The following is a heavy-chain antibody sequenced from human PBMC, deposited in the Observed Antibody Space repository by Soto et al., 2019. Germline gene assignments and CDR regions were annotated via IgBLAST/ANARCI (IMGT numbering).Heavy chain of an antibody. Sequence: GGSLRLSCAASGFTFSDYGLSWVRQAPGKGLEWVSSISGSRGSTTYYAGSVKGRFTISRDNSKNTLYLQMNSLRVEDTAVYYCAQDRGCSGSTCYQAYWGPGTLVTVSS. CDR2: ISGSRGSTT. CDR3: AQDRGCSGSTCYQAY. V-gene: IGHV3-23*01. CDR1: GFTFSDYG. D-gene: IGHD2-2*01. J-gene: IGHJ4*02.